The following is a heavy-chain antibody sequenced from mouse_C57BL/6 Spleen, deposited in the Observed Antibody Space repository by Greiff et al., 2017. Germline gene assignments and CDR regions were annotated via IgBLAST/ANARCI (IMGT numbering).Heavy chain of an antibody. CDR2: SRNKANGYTT. CDR1: GFTFTDYY. Sequence: EVQLVESGGGLVQPGGSLSLSCAASGFTFTDYYMSWVRQPPGKALEWLGFSRNKANGYTTEYSASLKGRFTISRYNSQSILYLQMNALRAEDSATYYCARYAPPYWYYDVWGTGTTVTVSS. CDR3: ARYAPPYWYYDV. V-gene: IGHV7-3*01. J-gene: IGHJ1*03.